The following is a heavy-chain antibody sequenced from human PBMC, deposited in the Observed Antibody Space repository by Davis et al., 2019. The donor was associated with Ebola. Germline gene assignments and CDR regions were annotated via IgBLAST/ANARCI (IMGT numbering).Heavy chain of an antibody. CDR2: IYTGDSDT. Sequence: GESLKISCKASGNSFNTHWIGWVRQMPGKGLEWMGIIYTGDSDTRYSPSFRGQVTISADKSTKTAFLVWTGLKASDTAMYYCASLRRTITGMDDAFDIWGQGTMVTVSS. CDR3: ASLRRTITGMDDAFDI. CDR1: GNSFNTHW. J-gene: IGHJ3*02. D-gene: IGHD2-8*02. V-gene: IGHV5-51*01.